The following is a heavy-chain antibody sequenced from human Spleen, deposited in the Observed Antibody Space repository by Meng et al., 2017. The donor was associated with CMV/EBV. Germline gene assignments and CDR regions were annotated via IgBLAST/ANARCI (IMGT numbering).Heavy chain of an antibody. V-gene: IGHV4-4*02. CDR2: IYHSGST. J-gene: IGHJ4*02. D-gene: IGHD1-14*01. CDR3: ATRTRDQVDRAPHFDY. CDR1: GASISCSNC. Sequence: SGASISCSNCWCLVRQPPGKGLEWIGEIYHSGSTNYNPSLKSRVTISVDKSKNQFSLKLSSVTAADTAVYYCATRTRDQVDRAPHFDYWGQGTLVTVSS.